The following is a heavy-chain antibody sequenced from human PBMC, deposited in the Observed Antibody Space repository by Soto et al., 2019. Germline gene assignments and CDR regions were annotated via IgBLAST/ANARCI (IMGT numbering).Heavy chain of an antibody. CDR2: INHSGST. D-gene: IGHD3-3*01. CDR3: ARGGYYDFWSGYGRTTWFDP. J-gene: IGHJ5*02. CDR1: GGSFSGYY. V-gene: IGHV4-34*01. Sequence: SETLSLTCAVYGGSFSGYYWSWIRQPPGKGLEWIGEINHSGSTNYNPSLKSRVTISVDTSKNQFSLKLSSVTAADTAVYYCARGGYYDFWSGYGRTTWFDPWGQGTLVTVSS.